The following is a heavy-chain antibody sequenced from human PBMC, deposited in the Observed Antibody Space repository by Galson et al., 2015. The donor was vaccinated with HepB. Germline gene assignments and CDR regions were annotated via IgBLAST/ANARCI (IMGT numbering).Heavy chain of an antibody. V-gene: IGHV1-46*01. CDR3: ARDYWQLADY. CDR1: GYTFTNNY. J-gene: IGHJ4*02. D-gene: IGHD6-13*01. Sequence: SVKVSCKASGYTFTNNYMHWVRQAPGQGLEWMGIINPSGGGTKYSQKFQGRVTITRDTSASTAYMELSSLRSEDTAVYYCARDYWQLADYWGQGTLVTVSS. CDR2: INPSGGGT.